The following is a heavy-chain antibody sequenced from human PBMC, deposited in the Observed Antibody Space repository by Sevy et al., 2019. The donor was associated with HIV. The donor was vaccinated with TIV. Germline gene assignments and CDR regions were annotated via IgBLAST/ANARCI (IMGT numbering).Heavy chain of an antibody. CDR2: IRNTGRIT. Sequence: GGSLRLSCAASGLPFSRYEMNWVRQAPGKGLEWVSYIRNTGRITYYADSVKGRFTISRDNAKNLLYLQMNSRSAEDTAVYYCAVSLRGWWPSGDSWGQGTLVTVSS. CDR1: GLPFSRYE. D-gene: IGHD6-19*01. CDR3: AVSLRGWWPSGDS. J-gene: IGHJ5*01. V-gene: IGHV3-48*03.